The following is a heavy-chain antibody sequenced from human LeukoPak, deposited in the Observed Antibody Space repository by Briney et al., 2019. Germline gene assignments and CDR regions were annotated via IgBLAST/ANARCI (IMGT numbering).Heavy chain of an antibody. D-gene: IGHD1-14*01. CDR2: IKQDGSEK. CDR3: ARDRIYYFDY. Sequence: GGSLRLSCAASGFSFSSYWMSWVRQAPGKGLEWVANIKQDGSEKYYVDSVKVRVTISRDNAKNSLFLQMNSLRAEDTAVYYCARDRIYYFDYWGQGTLVTVSS. J-gene: IGHJ4*02. CDR1: GFSFSSYW. V-gene: IGHV3-7*01.